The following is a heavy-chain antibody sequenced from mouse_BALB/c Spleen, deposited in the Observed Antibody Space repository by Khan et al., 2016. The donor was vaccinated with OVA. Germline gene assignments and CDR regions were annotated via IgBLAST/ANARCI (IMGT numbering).Heavy chain of an antibody. CDR3: ARVDYGSRGNVDY. Sequence: QVQLKQSGAELMKPGASVKISCKATGYTFSGYCLEWVKQRPGHGLEWIGEILPGSGSRNYNEKFKGKATFTADISSKTTYMQLSSLTSEDSAVYYGARVDYGSRGNVDYWGQGTTLTVSS. V-gene: IGHV1-9*01. CDR1: GYTFSGYC. D-gene: IGHD1-1*01. CDR2: ILPGSGSR. J-gene: IGHJ2*01.